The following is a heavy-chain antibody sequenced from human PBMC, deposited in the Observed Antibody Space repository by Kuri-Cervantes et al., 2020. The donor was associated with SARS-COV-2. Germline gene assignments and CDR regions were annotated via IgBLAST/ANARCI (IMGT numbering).Heavy chain of an antibody. CDR2: INAGNGNT. Sequence: ASVTVSCQASGYTFTSYAMHWVRQAPGQRLEWMGWINAGNGNTKYSQKFQGRVTITRDTSASTAYMELSSLRSEDTAVYYCARGGDFWYFYYGMDVWGQGTTVTVSS. D-gene: IGHD3-3*01. CDR3: ARGGDFWYFYYGMDV. CDR1: GYTFTSYA. V-gene: IGHV1-3*01. J-gene: IGHJ6*02.